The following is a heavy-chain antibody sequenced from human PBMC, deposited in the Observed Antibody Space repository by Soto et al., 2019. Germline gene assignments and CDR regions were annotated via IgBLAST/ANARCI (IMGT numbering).Heavy chain of an antibody. V-gene: IGHV3-23*01. CDR3: AKARLLGFCTNGVCHLDY. Sequence: EVQLLESGGGLVQPGGSLRLSCEASAFTISRYAMSWVRQAPGKGLEWVSAISDSGDTTHYADSVKGRFTISRDTSKSMLYLQMDSLRAEDTAVYYCAKARLLGFCTNGVCHLDYWGQGTLVTVSS. CDR1: AFTISRYA. CDR2: ISDSGDTT. J-gene: IGHJ4*02. D-gene: IGHD2-8*01.